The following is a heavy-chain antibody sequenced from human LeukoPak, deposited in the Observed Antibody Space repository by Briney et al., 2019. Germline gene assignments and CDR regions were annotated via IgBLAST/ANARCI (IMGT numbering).Heavy chain of an antibody. D-gene: IGHD6-13*01. Sequence: GASVKVSCMASGYTFTAYYLHWVSQAPGQGLEWMGWISPNSGATKLAQRFQGRVTLTRDTSISTAYMELSRLTSDDTAVYYCARDGVYSTNFDAFDIWGQGTMVTVSS. CDR1: GYTFTAYY. J-gene: IGHJ3*02. CDR3: ARDGVYSTNFDAFDI. CDR2: ISPNSGAT. V-gene: IGHV1-2*02.